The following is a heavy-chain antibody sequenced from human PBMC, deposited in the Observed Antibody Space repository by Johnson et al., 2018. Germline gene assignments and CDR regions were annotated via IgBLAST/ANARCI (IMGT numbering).Heavy chain of an antibody. Sequence: QVQLQESGPGLVKPSETLSLTCTVSGAAINSHYWTWIRQPPGKGLEWIGYIYYSGSTNYNLYLKSRVTISADTSKNQVSLKMTSVTAADTAVYYCATVEMATKDYYYYMNVWGKGTTVTVSS. CDR2: IYYSGST. CDR1: GAAINSHY. J-gene: IGHJ6*03. CDR3: ATVEMATKDYYYYMNV. D-gene: IGHD5-24*01. V-gene: IGHV4-59*11.